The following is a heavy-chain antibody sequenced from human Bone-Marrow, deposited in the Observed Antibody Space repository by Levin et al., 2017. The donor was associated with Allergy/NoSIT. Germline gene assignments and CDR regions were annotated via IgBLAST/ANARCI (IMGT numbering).Heavy chain of an antibody. CDR1: GFTFSDHY. D-gene: IGHD2-21*02. V-gene: IGHV3-72*01. CDR2: IRNKDKSYTT. CDR3: AREAAYCGGDCYSRYFDD. J-gene: IGHJ4*02. Sequence: GGSLRLSCAASGFTFSDHYMDWVRQAPGKGLEWIGLIRNKDKSYTTEYAASVKGRFTISRDDSKNSLYLQMNSLKTEDTAVYYCAREAAYCGGDCYSRYFDDWGQGTLVTVSS.